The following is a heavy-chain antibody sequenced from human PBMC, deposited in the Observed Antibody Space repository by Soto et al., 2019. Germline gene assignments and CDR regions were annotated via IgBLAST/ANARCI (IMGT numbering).Heavy chain of an antibody. CDR3: SSTLDSSYYFLSGYPHGCYYYYGMDV. J-gene: IGHJ6*02. CDR1: GGTFSSYA. D-gene: IGHD3-3*01. CDR2: IIPIFGTA. Sequence: SVKVSCKASGGTFSSYAISWVRQAPGQGLEWMGGIIPIFGTANYAQKFQGRVTITADESTSTAYMELSSLRSEDTAVYYCSSTLDSSYYFLSGYPHGCYYYYGMDVWGQGTTVTVSS. V-gene: IGHV1-69*13.